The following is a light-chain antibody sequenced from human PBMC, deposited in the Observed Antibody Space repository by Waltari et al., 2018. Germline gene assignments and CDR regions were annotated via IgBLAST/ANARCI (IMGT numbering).Light chain of an antibody. CDR1: QSLLYSSNNKNY. CDR3: QQYYSTPRT. CDR2: WAA. J-gene: IGKJ2*01. V-gene: IGKV4-1*01. Sequence: DIVMTQSPDSLAVSLGERATINCKSSQSLLYSSNNKNYLAWYQQKPGQPPKLLIYWAATRESGVPDRFGGSGSGADFPLTISSLQAEDVAIYYCQQYYSTPRTFGQGTKLEIK.